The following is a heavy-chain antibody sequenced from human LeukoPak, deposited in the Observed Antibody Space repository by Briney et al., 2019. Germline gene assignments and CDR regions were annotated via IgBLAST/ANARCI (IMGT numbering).Heavy chain of an antibody. Sequence: GGSLRLSCAASGFTFSSYGMHWVRQAPGKGLEWVAFIRYDGSNKYYAASVKGRFTISRDNSKNTLNLQMNSLRAEDTAVYYCAKVKVWFGDYFDYWGQGTLVTVSS. CDR2: IRYDGSNK. D-gene: IGHD3-10*01. V-gene: IGHV3-30*02. CDR3: AKVKVWFGDYFDY. J-gene: IGHJ4*02. CDR1: GFTFSSYG.